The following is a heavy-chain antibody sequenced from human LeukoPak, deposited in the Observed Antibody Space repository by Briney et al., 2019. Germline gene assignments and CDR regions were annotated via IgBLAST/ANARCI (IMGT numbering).Heavy chain of an antibody. J-gene: IGHJ4*02. CDR2: LDTGGRTT. Sequence: GGSLRLSCAASGFTFRSHLMHWVRQAPGEGLVWVSRLDTGGRTTTYADSVRGRFTISRDNAKDTLYLQMNSLRAEDTAVYYCASGLLMAGGTLDHWGRGTLVTVSS. CDR1: GFTFRSHL. V-gene: IGHV3-74*01. D-gene: IGHD6-19*01. CDR3: ASGLLMAGGTLDH.